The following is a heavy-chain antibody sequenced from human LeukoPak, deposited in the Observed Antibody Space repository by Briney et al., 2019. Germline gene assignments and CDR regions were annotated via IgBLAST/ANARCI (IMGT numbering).Heavy chain of an antibody. CDR1: GLIFTDYY. V-gene: IGHV3-7*01. J-gene: IGHJ3*01. CDR2: LNRDGSVK. CDR3: ARDSGACRGCAFDV. D-gene: IGHD5-12*01. Sequence: GGSLRLSCVASGLIFTDYYMSWVRQAPGKGLEWVANLNRDGSVKNYVDSVKGRFAISRDNTKNSLYLQMNSLRAEDTAVFYCARDSGACRGCAFDVWGHGTMVTVSS.